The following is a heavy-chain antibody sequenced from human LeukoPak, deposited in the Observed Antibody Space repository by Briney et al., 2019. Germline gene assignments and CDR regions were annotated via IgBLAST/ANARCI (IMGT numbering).Heavy chain of an antibody. Sequence: PGGSLRLSCAASGFTVSSNYMSWVRQAPGKGLEWVSVIYSGGSTYYADSVKGRFNISRDNSKNTLYLQMNSLRAEDTAVYYCAKAFSSAYDYGPTDSWGQGTLVTVSS. CDR2: IYSGGST. CDR3: AKAFSSAYDYGPTDS. CDR1: GFTVSSNY. J-gene: IGHJ4*02. D-gene: IGHD4/OR15-4a*01. V-gene: IGHV3-53*01.